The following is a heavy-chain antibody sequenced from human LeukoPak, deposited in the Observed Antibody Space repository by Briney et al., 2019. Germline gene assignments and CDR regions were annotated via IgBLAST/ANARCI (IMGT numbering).Heavy chain of an antibody. CDR3: ASENGYYMDV. Sequence: GGSLRLSCAAPGFTFSNYEMNWVRQAPGKGPEGVALILHDGNNQYYADSVKGRFTISRDNAKNSLFLQMNSLRAEDTAVYFCASENGYYMDVWGKGTTVTVS. CDR1: GFTFSNYE. D-gene: IGHD1-1*01. V-gene: IGHV3-30-3*01. J-gene: IGHJ6*03. CDR2: ILHDGNNQ.